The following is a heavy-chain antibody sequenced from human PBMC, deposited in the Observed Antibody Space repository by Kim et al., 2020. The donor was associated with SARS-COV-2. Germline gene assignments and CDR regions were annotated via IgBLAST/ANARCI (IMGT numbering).Heavy chain of an antibody. CDR2: ISGSGGST. Sequence: GGSLRLSCAASGFTFSSYAMSWVRQAPGKGLEWVSAISGSGGSTYYADSVKGRFTISRDNSKNTLYLQMNSLRAEDTAVYYCAKDSRYCSSTSCYLRYFDYWGQGTLVTVSS. J-gene: IGHJ4*02. D-gene: IGHD2-2*01. V-gene: IGHV3-23*01. CDR3: AKDSRYCSSTSCYLRYFDY. CDR1: GFTFSSYA.